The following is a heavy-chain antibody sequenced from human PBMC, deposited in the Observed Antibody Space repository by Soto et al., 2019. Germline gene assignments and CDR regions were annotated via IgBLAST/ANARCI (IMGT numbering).Heavy chain of an antibody. D-gene: IGHD6-19*01. CDR2: INPNSGGT. CDR1: GYTFTGYY. V-gene: IGHV1-2*02. J-gene: IGHJ5*02. CDR3: ARGGGDGWYDYNWFDP. Sequence: ASVKVSCKASGYTFTGYYMHWVRQAPGQGLEWMGWINPNSGGTNYAQMFQGRVTMTRDTSISTAYMELSRLRSDDTAVYYCARGGGDGWYDYNWFDPWGQGTLVTVSS.